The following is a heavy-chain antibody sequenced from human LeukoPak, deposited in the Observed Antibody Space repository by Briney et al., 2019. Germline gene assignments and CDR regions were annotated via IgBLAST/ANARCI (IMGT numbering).Heavy chain of an antibody. Sequence: GGSLRLSCVASGISFTNYAMSWVRQAPARGLEWVSSLRGNGDTFYADSVKGRFTLSRDDYRNIVYLKLHNLRGDDASTYYCARASWVSDDDVVCWGQGTQVTVSS. CDR1: GISFTNYA. CDR2: LRGNGDT. J-gene: IGHJ4*02. V-gene: IGHV3-23*01. D-gene: IGHD2-15*01. CDR3: ARASWVSDDDVVC.